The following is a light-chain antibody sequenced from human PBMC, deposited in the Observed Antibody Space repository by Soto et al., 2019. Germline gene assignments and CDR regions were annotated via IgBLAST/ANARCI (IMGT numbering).Light chain of an antibody. CDR2: GAS. Sequence: EMVMTQSPATLSVSLGERATLSCRASQSVRTKLVWYQQKPGQAPRLLIYGASTRATGIPARFSGSGYGTEFILTISNLQSEDFAVYYCQQHYQGWTFGQGTKVEI. V-gene: IGKV3-15*01. J-gene: IGKJ1*01. CDR1: QSVRTK. CDR3: QQHYQGWT.